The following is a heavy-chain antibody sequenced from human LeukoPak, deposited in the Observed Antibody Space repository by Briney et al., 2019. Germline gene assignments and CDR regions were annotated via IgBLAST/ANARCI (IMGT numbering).Heavy chain of an antibody. V-gene: IGHV1-2*02. J-gene: IGHJ4*02. Sequence: GASVKVSCKASGYTFTSYGISWVRQAPGQGLEWMGWINPNSGGTNYAQKFQGRVTMTRDTSISTAYMELSRLRSDDTAVYYCHMITFGGVIATSDYWGQGTLVTVSS. CDR2: INPNSGGT. D-gene: IGHD3-16*02. CDR3: HMITFGGVIATSDY. CDR1: GYTFTSYG.